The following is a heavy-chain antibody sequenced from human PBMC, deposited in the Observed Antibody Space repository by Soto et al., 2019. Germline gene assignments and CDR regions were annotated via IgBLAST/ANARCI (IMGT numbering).Heavy chain of an antibody. CDR2: INHSGST. Sequence: SETLSLTCAVYGGSFSGYYWSWIRQPPGKGLEWIGEINHSGSTNYNPSLKSRVTISVDTSKNQFSLKLSSVTAADTAVYYCARARTHSRSGYAKRWFDPWGQGTLVTVSS. CDR3: ARARTHSRSGYAKRWFDP. D-gene: IGHD3-3*01. J-gene: IGHJ5*02. CDR1: GGSFSGYY. V-gene: IGHV4-34*01.